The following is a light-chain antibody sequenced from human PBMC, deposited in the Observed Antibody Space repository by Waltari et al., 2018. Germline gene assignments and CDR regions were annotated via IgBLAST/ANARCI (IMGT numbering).Light chain of an antibody. CDR2: GAS. CDR1: QTLNNNY. J-gene: IGKJ2*01. Sequence: EIVLTQSPGTLPLSAGERATLSCKTSQTLNNNYLAWYQQKPRQSPRLLIFGASKRATAIPDGFSGRGSGTAFTLTISRLGTEDFAMYYCQQYGSSPYSFGQGARVEIK. CDR3: QQYGSSPYS. V-gene: IGKV3-20*01.